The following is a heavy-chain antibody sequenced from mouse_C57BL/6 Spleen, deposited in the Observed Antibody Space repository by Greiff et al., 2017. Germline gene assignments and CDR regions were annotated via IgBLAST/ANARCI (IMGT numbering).Heavy chain of an antibody. CDR3: ARGDYDVAY. Sequence: QVQLQQPGAELVRPGSSVKLSCKASGYTFTSYWMHWVKQRPIQGLEWIGNIDPSDSETHYNQKFKDKATLTVDKSSSTAYMQLSSLTAEDSAVYYCARGDYDVAYWGQGTLVTVSA. J-gene: IGHJ3*01. D-gene: IGHD2-4*01. V-gene: IGHV1-52*01. CDR2: IDPSDSET. CDR1: GYTFTSYW.